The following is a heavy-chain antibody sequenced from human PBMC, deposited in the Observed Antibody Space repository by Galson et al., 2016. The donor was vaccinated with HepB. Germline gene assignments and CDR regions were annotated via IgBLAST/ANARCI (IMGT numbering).Heavy chain of an antibody. CDR3: ARTPDGGHFDY. V-gene: IGHV2-70*01. D-gene: IGHD3-10*01. Sequence: PALVKPTQTVTLTCTFSGFSLSTRGMCVTWIRQPPGKALEWVALIDWDDVQYYSTSLRSNVTISKDTTKNRVVLTLTNVGPVDTGTYFCARTPDGGHFDYWGQGVPVTVSS. CDR2: IDWDDVQ. CDR1: GFSLSTRGMC. J-gene: IGHJ4*02.